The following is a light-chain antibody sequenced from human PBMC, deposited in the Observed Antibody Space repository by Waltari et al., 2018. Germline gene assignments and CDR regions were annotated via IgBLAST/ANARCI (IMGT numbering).Light chain of an antibody. CDR1: ALADQY. CDR3: QSADSTGSDVI. Sequence: SYELTPAPSVTVSPGQTARIACSGDALADQYAYWYQQRPGRAPVAVIYKDTKRPSGIPERFSGSSAGTTVTLTISGVQAEDESDYYCQSADSTGSDVIFGGGTKLTVL. J-gene: IGLJ2*01. V-gene: IGLV3-25*03. CDR2: KDT.